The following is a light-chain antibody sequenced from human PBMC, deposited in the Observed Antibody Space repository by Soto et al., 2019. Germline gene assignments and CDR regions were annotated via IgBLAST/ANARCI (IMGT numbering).Light chain of an antibody. J-gene: IGLJ3*02. CDR1: NSNIGNNY. V-gene: IGLV1-47*01. Sequence: QSVLIQPPSASGTPGQRVSISCSGSNSNIGNNYVYWYQHLPGTAPTLLISRNNQRPSGVPDRFSGSKSGTSASLAISGLRSEDEADYYCKSWDDSLIGVVFGVGTKLTVL. CDR3: KSWDDSLIGVV. CDR2: RNN.